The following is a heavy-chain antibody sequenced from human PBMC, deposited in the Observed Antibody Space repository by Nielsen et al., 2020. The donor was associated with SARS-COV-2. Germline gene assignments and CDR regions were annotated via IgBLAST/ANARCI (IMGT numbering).Heavy chain of an antibody. J-gene: IGHJ4*02. CDR2: ISSFSSYT. CDR1: GFTFNDYY. Sequence: GGSLRLSCAASGFTFNDYYMSWIRQAPGKGLEWVSYISSFSSYTRYADSVKGRFTMSRDNGKNSLYLQMNTLRSEDTALYYCTRGFYSQSDCWGQGTLVTVSS. CDR3: TRGFYSQSDC. D-gene: IGHD2-15*01. V-gene: IGHV3-11*06.